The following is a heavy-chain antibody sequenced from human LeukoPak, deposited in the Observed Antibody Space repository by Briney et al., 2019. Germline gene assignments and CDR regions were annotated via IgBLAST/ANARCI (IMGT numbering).Heavy chain of an antibody. CDR3: AKGIAARPDYGMDV. CDR2: ISWNSGSI. Sequence: GGSLRLSCAASGFTFDDYAMHWVRQAPGKGPEWVSGISWNSGSIGYADSVKGRFTISRDNAKNSLYLQMNSLRAEDTALYYCAKGIAARPDYGMDVWGQGTTVTVSS. CDR1: GFTFDDYA. V-gene: IGHV3-9*01. J-gene: IGHJ6*02. D-gene: IGHD6-6*01.